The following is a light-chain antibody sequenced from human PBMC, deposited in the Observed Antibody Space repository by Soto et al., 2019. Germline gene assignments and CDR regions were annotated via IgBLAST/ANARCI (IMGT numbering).Light chain of an antibody. CDR1: QSVSSH. V-gene: IGKV3-11*01. CDR3: QQRSNWPSIT. Sequence: EIVLTQSPATLSLSPGERATVSCRASQSVSSHLAWYQQKRGQAPRLLIYDASSRASGIPARFSGSGSGTDFTLTISSLEPEDFAVYYCQQRSNWPSITFGQGTRLEIK. J-gene: IGKJ5*01. CDR2: DAS.